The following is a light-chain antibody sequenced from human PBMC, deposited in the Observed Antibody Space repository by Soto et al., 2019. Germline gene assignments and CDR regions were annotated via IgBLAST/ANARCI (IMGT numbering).Light chain of an antibody. J-gene: IGLJ1*01. Sequence: QSALTQPASLSGSPGQSITISCTGTSSGIGAYDYVSCFQQHPGKAPTLMISEVNNRPAGVANRSAGSKSGNTADLTISGRQVEDEDEDFCCSFTTTSTQVFGTGTKVTVL. V-gene: IGLV2-14*01. CDR2: EVN. CDR3: CSFTTTSTQV. CDR1: SSGIGAYDY.